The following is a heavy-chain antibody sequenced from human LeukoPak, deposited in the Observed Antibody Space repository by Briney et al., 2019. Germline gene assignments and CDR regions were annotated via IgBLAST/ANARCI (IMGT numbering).Heavy chain of an antibody. V-gene: IGHV4-38-2*01. CDR2: INHSGST. CDR3: ARGGYGDTATGYGMDV. CDR1: GYSISSGYY. D-gene: IGHD4-17*01. Sequence: PSETLSLTCAVSGYSISSGYYWGWIRQPPGKGLEWIGEINHSGSTNYNPSLKSRVTISVDTSKNQFSLKLSSVTAADTAVYYCARGGYGDTATGYGMDVWGKGTTVTVSS. J-gene: IGHJ6*04.